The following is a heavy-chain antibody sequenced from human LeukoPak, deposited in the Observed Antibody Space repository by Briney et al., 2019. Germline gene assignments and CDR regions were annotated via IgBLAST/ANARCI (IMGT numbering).Heavy chain of an antibody. J-gene: IGHJ4*02. CDR1: GGSFTGYH. Sequence: SETLSLTCAVYGGSFTGYHWNWIRQSPQRGLEWIGEINHRGHTHYNPSLESRLTISVDTSKNQFSLTLRSVTAADTAVYYCARDPTTVVTLPYYFDFWGQGTPVTVPS. CDR2: INHRGHT. CDR3: ARDPTTVVTLPYYFDF. D-gene: IGHD4-23*01. V-gene: IGHV4-34*01.